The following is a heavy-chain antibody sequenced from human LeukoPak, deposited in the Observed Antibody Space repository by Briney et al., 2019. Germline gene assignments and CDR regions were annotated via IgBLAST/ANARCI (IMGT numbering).Heavy chain of an antibody. J-gene: IGHJ5*02. CDR1: GGSISSYY. CDR2: IYYSGST. CDR3: ARQEGIAAAGTLVDWFDP. D-gene: IGHD6-13*01. V-gene: IGHV4-59*08. Sequence: SETLSLTCTVSGGSISSYYWSWIRQPPGKGLEWIEYIYYSGSTNYNPSLKSRVTISVDTSKNQFSLKLSSVTAADTAVYYCARQEGIAAAGTLVDWFDPWGQGTLVTVSS.